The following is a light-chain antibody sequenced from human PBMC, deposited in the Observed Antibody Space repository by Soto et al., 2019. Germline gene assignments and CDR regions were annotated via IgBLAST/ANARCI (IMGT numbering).Light chain of an antibody. J-gene: IGLJ1*01. CDR3: SLYTSENAYV. Sequence: SVLTQPASVSGSPGQSITISCTGTSSDVGGYNYVTWYQQHPGKAPKLMIYEVSNRPSGVSNRFSGSQSGNTASLTISGLQAVDEADYYCSLYTSENAYVFGTGRKVTVL. V-gene: IGLV2-14*01. CDR2: EVS. CDR1: SSDVGGYNY.